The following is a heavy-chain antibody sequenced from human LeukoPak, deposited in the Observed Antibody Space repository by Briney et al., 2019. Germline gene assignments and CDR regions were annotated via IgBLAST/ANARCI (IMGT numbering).Heavy chain of an antibody. CDR1: GFTFSSYE. Sequence: GGSLRLSCAASGFTFSSYEMNWVRQAPGKGLEWVSYISSSGSTIYYADFVKGRFTISRDNAKNSLYLQMNSLRAEDTAVYYCARDPPYSSGWGDYFDYWGQGTLVTVSS. V-gene: IGHV3-48*03. J-gene: IGHJ4*02. D-gene: IGHD6-19*01. CDR3: ARDPPYSSGWGDYFDY. CDR2: ISSSGSTI.